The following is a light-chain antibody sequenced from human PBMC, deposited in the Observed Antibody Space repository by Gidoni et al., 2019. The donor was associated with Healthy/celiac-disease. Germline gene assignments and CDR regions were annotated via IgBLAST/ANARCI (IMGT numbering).Light chain of an antibody. J-gene: IGKJ2*03. CDR1: QSISSY. Sequence: GDIVTITCRASQSISSYLNWYQQKPGKAPKLLIYAASSLQSGVPSRFSGSGSGTDLTLTISSLQPEDFATYYWEQSYSTPYSFGQGTKLEIK. CDR3: EQSYSTPYS. CDR2: AAS. V-gene: IGKV1-39*01.